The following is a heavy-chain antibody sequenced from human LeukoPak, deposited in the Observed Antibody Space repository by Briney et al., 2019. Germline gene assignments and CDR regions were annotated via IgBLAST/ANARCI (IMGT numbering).Heavy chain of an antibody. CDR2: IYYSGST. CDR1: GGSISSYY. Sequence: SETPSLTCTVSGGSISSYYWSWIRQPPGKGLEWIGYIYYSGSTNYNPSLKSRVTISVDTSKNQFSLKLSSVTAADTAVYYCASSGHTSWVGFYYYYMDVWGKGTTVTVSS. V-gene: IGHV4-59*01. D-gene: IGHD5-12*01. J-gene: IGHJ6*03. CDR3: ASSGHTSWVGFYYYYMDV.